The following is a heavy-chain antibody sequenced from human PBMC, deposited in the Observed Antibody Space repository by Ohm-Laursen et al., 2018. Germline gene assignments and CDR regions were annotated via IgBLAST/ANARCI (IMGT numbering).Heavy chain of an antibody. J-gene: IGHJ4*02. Sequence: SLRLSCAASGFTFSSYGMHWVRQAPGKGLAWVAVILYDGSNKYYADSVKGRFTISRDNSKNTLYLQMNSLRAEDTAVYYCARRYYYDSSGYYLDYWGQGTLVTVSS. CDR2: ILYDGSNK. V-gene: IGHV3-33*01. CDR1: GFTFSSYG. D-gene: IGHD3-22*01. CDR3: ARRYYYDSSGYYLDY.